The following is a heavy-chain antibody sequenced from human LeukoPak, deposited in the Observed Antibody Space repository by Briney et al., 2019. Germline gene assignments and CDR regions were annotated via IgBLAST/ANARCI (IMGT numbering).Heavy chain of an antibody. Sequence: ASVKVSCKASGYTFTSYSMHWMRQAPGQGLEWMGIINPSGGSASYAQKFQGRVTMTRDMSTSTVYMELSSLRFEDTAVYYCAKDIVVVVAATTDYWGQGTLVTVSS. J-gene: IGHJ4*02. D-gene: IGHD2-15*01. CDR3: AKDIVVVVAATTDY. V-gene: IGHV1-46*01. CDR2: INPSGGSA. CDR1: GYTFTSYS.